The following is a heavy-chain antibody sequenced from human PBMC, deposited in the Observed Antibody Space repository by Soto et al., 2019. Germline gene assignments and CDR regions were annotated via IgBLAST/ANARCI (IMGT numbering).Heavy chain of an antibody. Sequence: PXGSLRLSCTASGFSVSDYSVNWVRQAPGKGLEWISYISSTGDLILYADSVKGRFTIARDIAKNSLYLQMDSLRDEDSAVYYCATWAIAVGGEGFWGPGTLVTVSS. CDR2: ISSTGDLI. J-gene: IGHJ4*02. V-gene: IGHV3-48*02. CDR3: ATWAIAVGGEGF. CDR1: GFSVSDYS. D-gene: IGHD2-21*01.